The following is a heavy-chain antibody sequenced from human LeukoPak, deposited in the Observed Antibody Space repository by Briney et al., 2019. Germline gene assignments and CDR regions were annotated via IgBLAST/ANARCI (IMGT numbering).Heavy chain of an antibody. J-gene: IGHJ4*02. V-gene: IGHV3-7*04. CDR2: IKQDGSKK. D-gene: IGHD5-24*01. Sequence: GGSLRLSCVASGFPFGSYWMTWVRQAPGKGLEWVANIKQDGSKKSYVDSVKGRFTISRDNAKNSLYLQMNSLRAEDTAIYYCTRVGYIDEGVDYWGQGTLVTVSS. CDR1: GFPFGSYW. CDR3: TRVGYIDEGVDY.